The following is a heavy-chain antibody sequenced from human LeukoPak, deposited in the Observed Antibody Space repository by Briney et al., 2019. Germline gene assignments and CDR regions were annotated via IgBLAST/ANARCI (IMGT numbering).Heavy chain of an antibody. V-gene: IGHV3-74*01. CDR3: ARAPYYDFCSGYPPDY. Sequence: GGSLRLSCAASGFTFRSYWMHWVRQAPGKGLVWVSRINSDGSSTNYADSVKGRFTISRDNAKNTLYLQMNSLRAEDTAVYYCARAPYYDFCSGYPPDYWGQGTLVTVSS. CDR2: INSDGSST. J-gene: IGHJ4*02. D-gene: IGHD3-3*01. CDR1: GFTFRSYW.